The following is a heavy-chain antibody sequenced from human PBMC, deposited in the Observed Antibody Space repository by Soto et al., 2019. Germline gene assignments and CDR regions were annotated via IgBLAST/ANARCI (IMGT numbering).Heavy chain of an antibody. Sequence: SETLSLTCTVSGGSISSSSYYWGWIRQPPGKGLEWIGSIYYSGSTYYNPSLKSRVTISVDTSKNQFSLKLSSVTAADTAVYYCARSRRTVTYKYNWFDPWGQGTLVTVSS. CDR2: IYYSGST. CDR1: GGSISSSSYY. J-gene: IGHJ5*02. V-gene: IGHV4-39*01. CDR3: ARSRRTVTYKYNWFDP. D-gene: IGHD4-17*01.